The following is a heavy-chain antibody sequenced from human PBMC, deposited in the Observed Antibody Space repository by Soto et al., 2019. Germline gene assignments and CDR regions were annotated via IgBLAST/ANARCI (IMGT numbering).Heavy chain of an antibody. Sequence: PGGSLRLSCAASGLNFNIYSMNWVRQAPGKGLEWISYISSSSGIIHYADSVKGRFTISRDNARNLVYLQMDSLRDDDTAVYYCASDSSVLDTGGQKPLVPVSS. CDR3: ASDSSVLDT. J-gene: IGHJ5*02. V-gene: IGHV3-48*02. CDR1: GLNFNIYS. CDR2: ISSSSGII. D-gene: IGHD6-19*01.